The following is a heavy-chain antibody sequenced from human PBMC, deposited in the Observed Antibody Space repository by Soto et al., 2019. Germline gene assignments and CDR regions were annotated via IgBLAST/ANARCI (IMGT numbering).Heavy chain of an antibody. Sequence: SETLSLTCTVSGGSISGYYWSWIRQPPGKGLEWIGYMYNTGSTVYNPSFKSRVTISVDTSKNQFSLKLNSVTAADTAVYYCARDLWGYCGTDCYPLDVWGQWPTVTVS. CDR2: MYNTGST. D-gene: IGHD2-21*02. V-gene: IGHV4-59*01. J-gene: IGHJ6*02. CDR3: ARDLWGYCGTDCYPLDV. CDR1: GGSISGYY.